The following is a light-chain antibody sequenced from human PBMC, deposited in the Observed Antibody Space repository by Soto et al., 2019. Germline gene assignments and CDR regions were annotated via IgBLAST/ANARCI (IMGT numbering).Light chain of an antibody. CDR2: HAS. V-gene: IGKV1-5*01. Sequence: DIQMTQSPSTLSASVGDRFTITCRASQSIGNLLAWYQQKPVTAPKLLIYHASTLESGVPSRFSGSGSGTEFTLTIRSLQPDDFATYYCQQYNSYSFGQGTKVDIK. CDR1: QSIGNL. J-gene: IGKJ1*01. CDR3: QQYNSYS.